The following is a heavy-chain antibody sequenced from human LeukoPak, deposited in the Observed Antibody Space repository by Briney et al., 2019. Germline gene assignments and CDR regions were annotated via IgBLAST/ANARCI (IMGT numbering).Heavy chain of an antibody. CDR3: ANVPRSTVSY. Sequence: GGSLRLSCAASDFIFSTNWMHWVRQTPGKGLEWVAELNEDGSVKYYVDSVKGRFTISRDNAKSLLFLQMYNLRTEDTGVYFCANVPRSTVSYWGRGTLVTVSS. CDR2: LNEDGSVK. V-gene: IGHV3-7*01. D-gene: IGHD2-8*02. J-gene: IGHJ4*02. CDR1: DFIFSTNW.